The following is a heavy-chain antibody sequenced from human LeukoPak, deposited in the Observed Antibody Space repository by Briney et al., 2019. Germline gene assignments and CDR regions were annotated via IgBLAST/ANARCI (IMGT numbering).Heavy chain of an antibody. CDR2: VSGSGGST. CDR1: GLTFRNYA. Sequence: GGSLRLSCAASGLTFRNYAMSWVRQAPGKGLDWVSAVSGSGGSTNYADSVKGRFTISRDTSKNTLYLQMNSLRAEDTAVYYCARSPGVNSGPDSFDYWGQGTLATVSS. D-gene: IGHD1-26*01. V-gene: IGHV3-23*01. CDR3: ARSPGVNSGPDSFDY. J-gene: IGHJ4*02.